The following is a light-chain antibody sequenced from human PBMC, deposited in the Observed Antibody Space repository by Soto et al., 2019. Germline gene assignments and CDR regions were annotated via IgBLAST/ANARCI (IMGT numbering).Light chain of an antibody. V-gene: IGKV3-20*01. J-gene: IGKJ1*01. CDR3: QQYNNWPQT. CDR2: GAS. Sequence: EIVLTQSPGTLSLSPGERATLSCRASQSVGNNFLAWYQQKPGQAPRLLIYGASSRATGIPDRFSGSGSGTDFTLTISGLQSEDFAVYYCQQYNNWPQTFGQGTKVEIK. CDR1: QSVGNNF.